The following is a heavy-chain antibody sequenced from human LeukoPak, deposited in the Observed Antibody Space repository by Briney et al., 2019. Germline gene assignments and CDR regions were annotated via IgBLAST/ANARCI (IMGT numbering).Heavy chain of an antibody. V-gene: IGHV3-23*01. Sequence: GGSLRLSCAASGFTFSSHAMSWVRQAPGKGLEWVSGISGSGGSTYYADSVKGRFTISRDNSKNTLYLQMNSLRAEDTAVYYCAKSHYYDSTGYYYYYYGMDVWGQGTTVTVSS. J-gene: IGHJ6*02. D-gene: IGHD3-22*01. CDR1: GFTFSSHA. CDR3: AKSHYYDSTGYYYYYYGMDV. CDR2: ISGSGGST.